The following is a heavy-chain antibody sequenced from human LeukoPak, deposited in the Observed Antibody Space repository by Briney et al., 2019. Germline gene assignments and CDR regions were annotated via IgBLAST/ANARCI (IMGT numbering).Heavy chain of an antibody. Sequence: SETLSLTCTVSGGSITSSSYYWGWIRQPPGKGLQWIGSIYYSGSTYYNPSLKSRVTISVDTSKIQFSLKLSSVTAADTAVYYCARDPYYYDSSGYSPSDYYYYMDVWGKGTTVTISS. CDR1: GGSITSSSYY. CDR2: IYYSGST. V-gene: IGHV4-39*02. CDR3: ARDPYYYDSSGYSPSDYYYYMDV. D-gene: IGHD3-22*01. J-gene: IGHJ6*03.